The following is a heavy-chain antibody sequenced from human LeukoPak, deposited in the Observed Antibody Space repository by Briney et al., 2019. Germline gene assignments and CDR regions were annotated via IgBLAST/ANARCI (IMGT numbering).Heavy chain of an antibody. CDR3: ARSLPYGTTWYGRSDF. CDR2: IRQDGDTE. D-gene: IGHD6-13*01. CDR1: GFPFNAYW. J-gene: IGHJ4*02. V-gene: IGHV3-7*03. Sequence: QSGGSLRLSCAASGFPFNAYWMTWVRQAPGKGLEWVANIRQDGDTEYYVDSVKGRFTISRDNAMNSLYLQMNSLRAEDTAIYYCARSLPYGTTWYGRSDFWGQGTLVTVSS.